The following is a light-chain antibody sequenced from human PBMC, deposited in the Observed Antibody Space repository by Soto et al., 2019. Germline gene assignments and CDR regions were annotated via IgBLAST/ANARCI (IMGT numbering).Light chain of an antibody. CDR3: AAWDDSLNGAYV. Sequence: QSVLTQPPSASGTPGRRLTTSCSGTSSNIGSNTVSWYQQLPGTAPKLLIYSNNQRPSGVPDRFSGSKSGTSASLAISGLQSEDEADYYCAAWDDSLNGAYVFGTGTKVTVL. CDR1: SSNIGSNT. J-gene: IGLJ1*01. CDR2: SNN. V-gene: IGLV1-44*01.